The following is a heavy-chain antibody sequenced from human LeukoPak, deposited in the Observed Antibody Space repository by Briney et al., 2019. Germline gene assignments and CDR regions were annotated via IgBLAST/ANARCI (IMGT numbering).Heavy chain of an antibody. Sequence: PSETLSLTCTVSGGSISSYYWSWIRQPPGKGLEWIGYIYYSGSTNYNPSLKSRVTISVDTSKNQFSLKLSSGTAADTAVYYCARGKWELRLGMDVWGQGTTVTVSS. CDR1: GGSISSYY. CDR2: IYYSGST. CDR3: ARGKWELRLGMDV. D-gene: IGHD1-26*01. J-gene: IGHJ6*02. V-gene: IGHV4-59*01.